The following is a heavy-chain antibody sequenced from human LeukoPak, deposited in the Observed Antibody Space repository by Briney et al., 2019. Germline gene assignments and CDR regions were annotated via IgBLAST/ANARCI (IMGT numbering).Heavy chain of an antibody. CDR2: ITISGHTK. V-gene: IGHV3-48*03. D-gene: IGHD5-24*01. CDR3: ARGDPHADL. CDR1: GFTFSSYE. J-gene: IGHJ5*02. Sequence: PGGSLRLSCAASGFTFSSYEMNWVRQAPGKGLEWIADITISGHTKNYADSVKGRFSISRDNARTSLYLQMHSLRVEDTGVYYCARGDPHADLWGQGTLVTVSS.